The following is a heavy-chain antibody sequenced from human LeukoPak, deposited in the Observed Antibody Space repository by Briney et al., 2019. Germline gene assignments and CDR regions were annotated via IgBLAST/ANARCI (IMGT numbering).Heavy chain of an antibody. CDR3: ASQPAAGTDYYDY. V-gene: IGHV3-33*01. CDR2: IWYDGSNK. CDR1: GFTFSSYG. D-gene: IGHD6-13*01. J-gene: IGHJ4*02. Sequence: GGSLRLSCAASGFTFSSYGMHWVRQAPGKGLEWVAVIWYDGSNKYYADSVKGRFTISRDNSKNTLYLQMNSLRAEDTAVYYCASQPAAGTDYYDYWGQGTLVTVSS.